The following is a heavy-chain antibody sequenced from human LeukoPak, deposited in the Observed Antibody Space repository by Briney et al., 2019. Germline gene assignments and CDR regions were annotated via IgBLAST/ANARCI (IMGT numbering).Heavy chain of an antibody. Sequence: GGSLRLSCAASGFTFSSYWMSWVRQAPGEGLEWVASIKQDGSENYYVDSVKGRFTISRDNAKNSLYLQMNSLRAEDTAVYYCARDCSSTSCYRGGFDPWGQGTLVTVSS. CDR1: GFTFSSYW. J-gene: IGHJ5*02. V-gene: IGHV3-7*01. D-gene: IGHD2-2*02. CDR2: IKQDGSEN. CDR3: ARDCSSTSCYRGGFDP.